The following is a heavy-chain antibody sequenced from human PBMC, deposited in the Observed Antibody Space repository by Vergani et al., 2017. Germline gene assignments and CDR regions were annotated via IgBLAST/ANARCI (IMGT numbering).Heavy chain of an antibody. CDR1: GGTFSSYA. Sequence: QVQLMQSGAEVKKPGSSVKVSCKASGGTFSSYAISWVRQAPGQGLEWMGGVIPIFGTANDAQKFQGRVTITADESTSTAYMELSSLRSEDTAMYYGASERSYGPAAFDIWGPGTMVTVSS. D-gene: IGHD4-17*01. CDR3: ASERSYGPAAFDI. CDR2: VIPIFGTA. V-gene: IGHV1-69*01. J-gene: IGHJ3*02.